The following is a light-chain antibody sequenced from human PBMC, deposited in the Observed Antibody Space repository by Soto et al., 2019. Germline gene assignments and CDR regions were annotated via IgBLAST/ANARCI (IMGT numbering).Light chain of an antibody. CDR1: QSVSSN. Sequence: EIVMTESPATLSVSPGERATLSCWASQSVSSNLAWYQQKSGQAPRLLMYGASTRASGIPARFSGSGSGTEFTPTISSLQSEDFAVYYCQQYDNWPRTFGQGTKVDIK. J-gene: IGKJ1*01. CDR2: GAS. CDR3: QQYDNWPRT. V-gene: IGKV3-15*01.